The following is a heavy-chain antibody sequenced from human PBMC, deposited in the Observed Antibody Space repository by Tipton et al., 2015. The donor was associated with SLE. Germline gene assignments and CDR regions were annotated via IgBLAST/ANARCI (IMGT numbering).Heavy chain of an antibody. CDR2: IHYRGST. Sequence: TLSLTCAVYGGSLSGYYWSWIRQSPGKGLGWVGEIHYRGSTNYNPSLNSRVTISLDTPKNQFSLKLSSVTAADTAVYYCARRGRVAAPFYGMDVWGQGTTVTVSS. V-gene: IGHV4-34*01. J-gene: IGHJ6*02. CDR1: GGSLSGYY. D-gene: IGHD1-26*01. CDR3: ARRGRVAAPFYGMDV.